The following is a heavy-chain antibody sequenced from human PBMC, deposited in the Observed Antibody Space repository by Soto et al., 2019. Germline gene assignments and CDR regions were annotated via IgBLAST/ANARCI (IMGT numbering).Heavy chain of an antibody. D-gene: IGHD1-26*01. Sequence: SETLSLTCDVSVEPMTGGYYWGWIRQPPGKGLEWIGYIYYSGSTNYNPSLKSRVTISVDTYKNQFSLKLSSVTAADTAVYYCARGERKWELLGGYYFDYWGQGTLVTVSS. V-gene: IGHV4-61*08. J-gene: IGHJ4*02. CDR1: VEPMTGGYY. CDR3: ARGERKWELLGGYYFDY. CDR2: IYYSGST.